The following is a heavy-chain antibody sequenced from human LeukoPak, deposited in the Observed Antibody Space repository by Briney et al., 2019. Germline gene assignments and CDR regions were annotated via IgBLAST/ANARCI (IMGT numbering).Heavy chain of an antibody. CDR1: GGSFSGYY. J-gene: IGHJ4*02. CDR3: ASSTVTTTPLDY. CDR2: INHSGST. Sequence: PSETLSLTCAVYGGSFSGYYWSWIRQPPGKGLEWIGEINHSGSTNYNPSLKSRVTISVDTSKNQISLKLSSVTAADTAVYYCASSTVTTTPLDYWGQGTLVTVSS. D-gene: IGHD4-17*01. V-gene: IGHV4-34*01.